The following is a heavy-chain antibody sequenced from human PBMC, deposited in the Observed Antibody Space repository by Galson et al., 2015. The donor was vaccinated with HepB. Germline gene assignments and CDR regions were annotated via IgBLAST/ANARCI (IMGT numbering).Heavy chain of an antibody. CDR1: GYTFTSYY. D-gene: IGHD3-3*01. Sequence: SVKVPCKASGYTFTSYYMHWVRQAPGQGFEWMGTINPSGGGTSYAQKFQGRVTMTRDTSTSTVYMELSSLRSEDTAVYYCARAQGFWNGIFDYWGQGTLVTVSS. CDR3: ARAQGFWNGIFDY. CDR2: INPSGGGT. J-gene: IGHJ4*02. V-gene: IGHV1-46*01.